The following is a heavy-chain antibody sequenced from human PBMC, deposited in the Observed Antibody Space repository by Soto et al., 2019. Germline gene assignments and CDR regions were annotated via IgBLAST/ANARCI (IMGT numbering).Heavy chain of an antibody. CDR2: ISYDGSNK. V-gene: IGHV3-30*04. CDR1: GFTFSSYA. D-gene: IGHD3-22*01. CDR3: ARDPQPGGDKVVVIDY. J-gene: IGHJ4*02. Sequence: GGSLRLSCAASGFTFSSYAMHWVRQAPGKGLEWVAVISYDGSNKYYADSVKGRFTISRDNSKNTLYLQMNRLRAEDTAVYYCARDPQPGGDKVVVIDYWGQGTLVTVSS.